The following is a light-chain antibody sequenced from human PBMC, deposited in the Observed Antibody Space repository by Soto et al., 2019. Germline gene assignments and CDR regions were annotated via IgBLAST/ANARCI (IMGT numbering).Light chain of an antibody. V-gene: IGLV2-14*01. Sequence: QSALTQPACVSGSPGQSITISCTGTSSDVGGYNYVSWYQQYPGKAPKLMIYDVSNRPSGVSNRFSGSKSGNTASLTISGLQAEDEADYYCTSYTTSSTLVFGTGTKVTVL. CDR3: TSYTTSSTLV. CDR2: DVS. J-gene: IGLJ1*01. CDR1: SSDVGGYNY.